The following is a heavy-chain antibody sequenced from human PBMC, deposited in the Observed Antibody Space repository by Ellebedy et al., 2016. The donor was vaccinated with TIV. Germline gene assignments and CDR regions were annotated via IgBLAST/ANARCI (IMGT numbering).Heavy chain of an antibody. D-gene: IGHD1-14*01. J-gene: IGHJ4*02. V-gene: IGHV5-51*01. Sequence: GGSLRLXXKGSGYSFTSYWIGWVRQMPGKGLEWMGIIYPGDSDTRYSPSFQGQVTISADKSISTAYLQWSSLKASDTAMYYCARVQPDNPRLIDYWGQGTLVTVSS. CDR3: ARVQPDNPRLIDY. CDR2: IYPGDSDT. CDR1: GYSFTSYW.